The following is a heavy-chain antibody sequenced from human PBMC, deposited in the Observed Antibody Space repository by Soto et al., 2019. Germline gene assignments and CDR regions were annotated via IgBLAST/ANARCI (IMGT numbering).Heavy chain of an antibody. CDR2: IKQDGIEK. V-gene: IGHV3-7*04. Sequence: GGSLRLSCAASGFTFSSYWMSWVRQAPGKGLEWVANIKQDGIEKYYVDSVKGRFTISRDNAKNSLYLQMNSLRAEDTAVYYCARYYYDSSGPGSGAFDIWGQGTMVTVSS. J-gene: IGHJ3*02. D-gene: IGHD3-22*01. CDR1: GFTFSSYW. CDR3: ARYYYDSSGPGSGAFDI.